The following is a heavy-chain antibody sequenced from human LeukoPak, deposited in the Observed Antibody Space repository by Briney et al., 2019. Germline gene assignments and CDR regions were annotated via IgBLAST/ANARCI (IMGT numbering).Heavy chain of an antibody. V-gene: IGHV4-31*03. CDR1: GGSISSGGYY. D-gene: IGHD2-2*01. CDR3: ARAVVPALSHYYYMDV. CDR2: IYYSGST. J-gene: IGHJ6*03. Sequence: SETLSLTRTVSGGSISSGGYYWSWIRQHPGKGLEWIGYIYYSGSTYYNPSLKSRVTISVDTSKNQFSLKLSSVTAADTAVYYCARAVVPALSHYYYMDVWGKGTTVTVSS.